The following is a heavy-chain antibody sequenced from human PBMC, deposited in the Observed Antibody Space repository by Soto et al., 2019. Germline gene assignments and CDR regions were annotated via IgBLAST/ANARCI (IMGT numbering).Heavy chain of an antibody. CDR1: GFSFSDYY. CDR3: ARGYSSSWTYNWFDP. Sequence: QVQLVESGGGLVKPGGSLRLSCAASGFSFSDYYMTWIRQAPGKGLEWVSYISSSGGTKYHADSVKGRFTISRDNAKNSLYLQMNSLRAEDTAVYYCARGYSSSWTYNWFDPWDQGTLVTVSS. CDR2: ISSSGGTK. J-gene: IGHJ5*02. D-gene: IGHD6-13*01. V-gene: IGHV3-11*01.